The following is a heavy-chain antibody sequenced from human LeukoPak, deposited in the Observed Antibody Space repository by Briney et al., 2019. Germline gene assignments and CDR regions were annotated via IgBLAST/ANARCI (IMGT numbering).Heavy chain of an antibody. V-gene: IGHV7-4-1*02. CDR1: GYTFLSYA. D-gene: IGHD6-6*01. CDR3: AGGSSSSPSYYYMDV. J-gene: IGHJ6*03. Sequence: GASVKVSCKASGYTFLSYAMNWVRQAPGQGLEWMGWINTNTGNPTYAQGFTGRFVFSLDASVSTAYLQISSLKAEDTAVYYCAGGSSSSPSYYYMDVWGKGTTVTVSS. CDR2: INTNTGNP.